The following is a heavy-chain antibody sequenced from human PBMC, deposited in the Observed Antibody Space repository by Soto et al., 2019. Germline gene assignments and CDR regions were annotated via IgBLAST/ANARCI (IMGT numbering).Heavy chain of an antibody. CDR3: AKDPPTGYSSGWYEGADY. CDR1: GFTFSSYA. J-gene: IGHJ4*02. V-gene: IGHV3-23*01. D-gene: IGHD6-19*01. Sequence: LRLSCAASGFTFSSYAMSWVRQAPGKGLEWVSAISGSGGSTYYADSVKGRFTISRDNSKNTLYLQMNSLRAEDTAVYYCAKDPPTGYSSGWYEGADYWGQGTLVTVSS. CDR2: ISGSGGST.